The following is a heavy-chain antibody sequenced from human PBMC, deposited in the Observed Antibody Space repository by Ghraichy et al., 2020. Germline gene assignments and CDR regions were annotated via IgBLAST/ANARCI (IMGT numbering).Heavy chain of an antibody. D-gene: IGHD3-10*01. V-gene: IGHV3-72*01. J-gene: IGHJ3*01. CDR2: TKTRAGSYTP. Sequence: GGSLRLSCVGSGFRFSDHYMNWVRQAPGKGLEWVGRTKTRAGSYTPGYAASVNGRFIASRDDSKNSLSLQLNSLKIEDTGMYYCARDTSESLDLWGQGTMVTVSS. CDR3: ARDTSESLDL. CDR1: GFRFSDHY.